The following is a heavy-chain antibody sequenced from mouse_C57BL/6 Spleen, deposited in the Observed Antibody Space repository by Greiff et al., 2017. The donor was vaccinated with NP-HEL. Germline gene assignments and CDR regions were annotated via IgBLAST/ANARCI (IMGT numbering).Heavy chain of an antibody. V-gene: IGHV1-59*01. CDR1: GYTFTSYW. J-gene: IGHJ2*01. CDR3: ARDGNYGY. D-gene: IGHD2-1*01. Sequence: QVQLQQPGAELVRPGTSVKLSCKASGYTFTSYWMHWVKQRPGQGLAWIGVIDPSDSYTNYNQKFKGKATLTVDTSSSTAYMQLISLTSEDSAVYYCARDGNYGYWGQGTTLTVSS. CDR2: IDPSDSYT.